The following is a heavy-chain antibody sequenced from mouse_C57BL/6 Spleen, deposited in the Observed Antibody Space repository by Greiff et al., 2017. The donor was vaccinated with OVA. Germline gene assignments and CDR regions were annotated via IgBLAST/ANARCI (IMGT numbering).Heavy chain of an antibody. D-gene: IGHD2-4*01. V-gene: IGHV3-6*01. Sequence: EVQLVESGPGLVKPSQSLSLTCSVTGYSITSGYYWNWIRQFPGNKLEWMGYISYDGSNNYNPSLKNRISITRDTSKNQFFLKLNSVTTEDTATYYCARDYDYDGGFDYWGQGTTLTVSS. J-gene: IGHJ2*01. CDR1: GYSITSGYY. CDR3: ARDYDYDGGFDY. CDR2: ISYDGSN.